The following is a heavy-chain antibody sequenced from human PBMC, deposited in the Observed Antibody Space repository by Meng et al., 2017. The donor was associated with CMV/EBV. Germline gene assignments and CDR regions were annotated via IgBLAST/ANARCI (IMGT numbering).Heavy chain of an antibody. V-gene: IGHV3-23*01. D-gene: IGHD3-22*01. Sequence: FTVSSEAMSGGRQAPGKGLEWVSAISGSGGSTYYADSVKGRFTISRDNSKNTLYLQMNSLRAEDTAVYYCAKDNYYDSSGLYCAFDIWGQGTMVTVSS. CDR3: AKDNYYDSSGLYCAFDI. CDR2: ISGSGGST. CDR1: FTVSSEA. J-gene: IGHJ3*02.